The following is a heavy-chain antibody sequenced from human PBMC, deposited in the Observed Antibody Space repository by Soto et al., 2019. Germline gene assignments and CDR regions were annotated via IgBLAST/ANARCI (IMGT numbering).Heavy chain of an antibody. V-gene: IGHV3-21*01. CDR1: GFTFSSYS. CDR2: ISSSSSYI. Sequence: GGSLRLSCAASGFTFSSYSMNWVRQAPGKGLEWVSSISSSSSYIYYADSVKGRFTISRDNAKSSLYLQMNSLRAEDTAVYYCASVLRLSYGMDVWGQGTTVTVSS. CDR3: ASVLRLSYGMDV. J-gene: IGHJ6*02. D-gene: IGHD2-8*01.